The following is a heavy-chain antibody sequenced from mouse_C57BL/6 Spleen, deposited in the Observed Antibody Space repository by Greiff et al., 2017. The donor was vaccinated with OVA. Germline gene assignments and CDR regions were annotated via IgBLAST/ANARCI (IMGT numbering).Heavy chain of an antibody. J-gene: IGHJ3*01. V-gene: IGHV10-1*01. Sequence: EVHLVESGGGLVQPKGSLKLSCAASGFSFNTYAMNWVRQAPGKGLEWVARIRSKSNNYATYYADSVKDRFTISRDDSESMLYLQMNNLKTEDTAMYYCVPITTVVSYWGQGTLVTVSA. CDR2: IRSKSNNYAT. CDR1: GFSFNTYA. CDR3: VPITTVVSY. D-gene: IGHD1-1*01.